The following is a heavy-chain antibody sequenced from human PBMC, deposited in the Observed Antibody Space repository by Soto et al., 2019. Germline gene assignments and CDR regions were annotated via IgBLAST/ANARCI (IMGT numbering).Heavy chain of an antibody. Sequence: QITLKESGPTLVKPTQTLTLTCTFSGFSLTTSGVGVGWIRQPPGKAREWLALIYWDDAKRYSPPLKSSLTLTKDTSKNQVVLTMTNMDPADTATSFCAHRTTTVTWWFAPWGQGALVTVSS. D-gene: IGHD4-17*01. V-gene: IGHV2-5*02. CDR3: AHRTTTVTWWFAP. CDR2: IYWDDAK. J-gene: IGHJ5*02. CDR1: GFSLTTSGVG.